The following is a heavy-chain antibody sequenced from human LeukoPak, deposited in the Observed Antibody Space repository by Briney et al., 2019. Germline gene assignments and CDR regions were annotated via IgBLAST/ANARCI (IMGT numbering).Heavy chain of an antibody. Sequence: PSETLSLTCTVAGGSISSYYWSWIRQPAGKGLGVIGRSCTSGSTNYNPSLKSRVTMSRDTAKNPFSLKMSPVTAADTAVYYCASGGAVAGTFDYWGQGTLVTVSS. V-gene: IGHV4-4*07. CDR1: GGSISSYY. CDR3: ASGGAVAGTFDY. J-gene: IGHJ4*02. CDR2: SCTSGST. D-gene: IGHD6-19*01.